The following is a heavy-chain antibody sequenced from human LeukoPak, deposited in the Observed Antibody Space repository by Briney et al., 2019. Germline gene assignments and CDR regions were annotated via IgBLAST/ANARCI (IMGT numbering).Heavy chain of an antibody. V-gene: IGHV4-39*01. Sequence: SETLSLTCTVSGGSISSSTYYWGWIRQPPGKGLELIGSKYYSGNSYYNPSLKSRVSISVDTSKNQFSLKLSSVNAADTAVYYCARLYYYYGMDVWGQGTTGTVSS. J-gene: IGHJ6*02. CDR3: ARLYYYYGMDV. CDR1: GGSISSSTYY. CDR2: KYYSGNS.